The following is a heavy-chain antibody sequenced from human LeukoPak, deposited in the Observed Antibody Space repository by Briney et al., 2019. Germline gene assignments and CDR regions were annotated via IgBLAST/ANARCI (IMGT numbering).Heavy chain of an antibody. V-gene: IGHV1-69*05. CDR2: IIPIFGTA. CDR1: GGTFSSYA. Sequence: SVKVSCKASGGTFSSYAISWVRQAPGQGLEWMGGIIPIFGTANYAQKFQGRVTMTRNTSISTAYMELSSLRSEDTAVYYCARYLIVSGYNPWGQGTLVTVSS. J-gene: IGHJ5*02. D-gene: IGHD3-3*01. CDR3: ARYLIVSGYNP.